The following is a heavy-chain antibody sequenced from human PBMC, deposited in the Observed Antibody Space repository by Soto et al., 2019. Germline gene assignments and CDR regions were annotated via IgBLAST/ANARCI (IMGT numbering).Heavy chain of an antibody. D-gene: IGHD3-9*01. CDR1: GFTVSSYG. J-gene: IGHJ4*02. CDR2: ITYDGSNK. Sequence: GGSLRLSCAASGFTVSSYGMHWVRQAPGKGLEWVAVITYDGSNKYYADSVKGRFTISRDNSKNTLYLQMDSLRAEDTAVFYCAKDHFTSYDILTGQNFFPFDFWGQGTLVTVSS. V-gene: IGHV3-30*18. CDR3: AKDHFTSYDILTGQNFFPFDF.